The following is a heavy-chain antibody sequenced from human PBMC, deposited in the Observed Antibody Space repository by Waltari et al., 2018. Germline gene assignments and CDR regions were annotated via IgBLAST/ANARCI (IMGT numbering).Heavy chain of an antibody. D-gene: IGHD1-26*01. CDR1: GFTFSSYW. Sequence: EVQLVESGGGLVQPGGSLRLSCAASGFTFSSYWMSWVRQAPGKGLEWVANIKQDGSEKYYVDSVKGRFTISRDNAKNSLYLQMNSLRAEDTAVYYCARGVGATVYYYYMDVWGKGTTVTVSS. CDR3: ARGVGATVYYYYMDV. CDR2: IKQDGSEK. V-gene: IGHV3-7*01. J-gene: IGHJ6*03.